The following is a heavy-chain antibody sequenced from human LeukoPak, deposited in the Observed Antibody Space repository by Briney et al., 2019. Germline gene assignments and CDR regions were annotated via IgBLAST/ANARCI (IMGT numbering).Heavy chain of an antibody. CDR2: ISHTGNT. J-gene: IGHJ4*02. CDR1: GFTFSSSA. D-gene: IGHD5/OR15-5a*01. V-gene: IGHV4-34*01. CDR3: ARKTVSTGVDY. Sequence: PGGSLRLSCAASGFTFSSSAMSWVRQVPGKGLEWIGEISHTGNTAYKSSLKSRVTISLDTSKNQFSLKLSSVTAADTAVYYCARKTVSTGVDYWGQGTLVTVSS.